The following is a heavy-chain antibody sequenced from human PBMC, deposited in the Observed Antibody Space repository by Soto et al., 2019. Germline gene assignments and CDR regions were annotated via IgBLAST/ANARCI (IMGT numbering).Heavy chain of an antibody. CDR2: INPNSGGT. CDR1: GYSFTGYY. V-gene: IGHV1-2*02. J-gene: IGHJ6*02. D-gene: IGHD1-7*01. CDR3: AREAGTIGNYYYGTDV. Sequence: QVQLVQSGAEVKKPGASVRVSCKASGYSFTGYYVHWVRLAPGQGLEWMGWINPNSGGTNHAQKFQGRVTMTRDTSIITAYMELTRLTSNDTAVYFCAREAGTIGNYYYGTDVWVQGTTVTVS.